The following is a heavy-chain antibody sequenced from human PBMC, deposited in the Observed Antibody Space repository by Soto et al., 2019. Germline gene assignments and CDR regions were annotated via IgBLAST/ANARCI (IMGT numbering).Heavy chain of an antibody. D-gene: IGHD3-16*01. J-gene: IGHJ4*02. Sequence: HPGGSLRLSCAASGFTFSSYWMHWVRQDAGKGLLWVSSIKTDGTVTQYADSVKGRFTVSRDNAKNTLYLQMNSLRAEDTAVYYCAKDLSWGQCDYWGQRALVTVSS. CDR1: GFTFSSYW. CDR3: AKDLSWGQCDY. V-gene: IGHV3-74*03. CDR2: IKTDGTVT.